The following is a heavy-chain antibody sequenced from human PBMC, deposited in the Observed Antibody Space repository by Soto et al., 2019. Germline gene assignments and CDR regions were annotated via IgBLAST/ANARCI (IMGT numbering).Heavy chain of an antibody. CDR1: GFTFSSYG. CDR2: ISYDGSNK. D-gene: IGHD2-21*02. V-gene: IGHV3-30*18. Sequence: GGSLRLSCAASGFTFSSYGMHWVRQAPGKGLEWVAVISYDGSNKYYADSVKGRFTISRDNSKNTLYLQMNSLRAEDTAVYYCAKGRGDSYYFFGMDVWGQGTTVTVSS. J-gene: IGHJ6*02. CDR3: AKGRGDSYYFFGMDV.